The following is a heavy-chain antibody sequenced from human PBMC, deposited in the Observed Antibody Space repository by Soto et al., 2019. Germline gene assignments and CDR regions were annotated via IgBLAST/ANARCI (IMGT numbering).Heavy chain of an antibody. CDR2: IWYDGNNK. Sequence: GGSLRLSCAASGFSFSDYGMHWVRQAPGKGLEWVAVIWYDGNNKYYVDSVKGRFTISRDNSKNTVYLQMNSLRAEDTAVYYYARASLDWNSDKFDYYYNMDVWGKGTTVTVSS. D-gene: IGHD1-1*01. CDR3: ARASLDWNSDKFDYYYNMDV. CDR1: GFSFSDYG. J-gene: IGHJ6*03. V-gene: IGHV3-33*01.